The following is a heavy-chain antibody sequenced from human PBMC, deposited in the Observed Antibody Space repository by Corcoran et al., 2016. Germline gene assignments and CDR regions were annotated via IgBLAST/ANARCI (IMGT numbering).Heavy chain of an antibody. Sequence: QVQLVQSGAEVKKPGSSVKVSCKASGGTFSSYAISWVRQAPGQELEWMGGIIPIFGTANYAQKFQGRVTITADESTSTAYMELSSLRSEDTAVYSCAGSRIAAADYYYYYGMDVWGQGTTVTVSS. CDR3: AGSRIAAADYYYYYGMDV. CDR2: IIPIFGTA. CDR1: GGTFSSYA. J-gene: IGHJ6*02. D-gene: IGHD6-13*01. V-gene: IGHV1-69*01.